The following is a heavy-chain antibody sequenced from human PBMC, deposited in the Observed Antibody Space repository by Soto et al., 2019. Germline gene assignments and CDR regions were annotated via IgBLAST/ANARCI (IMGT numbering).Heavy chain of an antibody. V-gene: IGHV4-59*08. CDR1: GGSISSYY. Sequence: SETLSLTCTVSGGSISSYYWSWIRQPPGKGLEWIGYIYYSGSTNYNPSLKSRVTISVDTSKNQFSLKLSSVTAADTAVYYCARRIAAAGPYEPNYFDYWGQGTLVTVSS. CDR2: IYYSGST. CDR3: ARRIAAAGPYEPNYFDY. J-gene: IGHJ4*02. D-gene: IGHD6-13*01.